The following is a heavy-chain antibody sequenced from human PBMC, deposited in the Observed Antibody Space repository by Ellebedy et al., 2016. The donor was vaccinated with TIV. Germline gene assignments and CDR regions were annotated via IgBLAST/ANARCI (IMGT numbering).Heavy chain of an antibody. J-gene: IGHJ4*02. CDR3: ARGAPFPYYFDS. V-gene: IGHV4-59*01. CDR1: GGFISNYY. Sequence: MPSETLSLTCAVSGGFISNYYWTWIRQSPETGLEWIGYIYHSGSNGSNPSLKSRVTISVDTPKNQFSLKLNSVTAANTAVYYCARGAPFPYYFDSWGQGLLVTVSS. CDR2: IYHSGSN.